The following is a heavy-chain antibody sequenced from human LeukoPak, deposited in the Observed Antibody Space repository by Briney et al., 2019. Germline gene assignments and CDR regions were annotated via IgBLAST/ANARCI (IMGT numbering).Heavy chain of an antibody. V-gene: IGHV1-69*01. D-gene: IGHD2-2*02. CDR3: ARVGDYCSSTSCYSDY. CDR2: ITPIFGTA. J-gene: IGHJ4*02. Sequence: SVKVSCEASGGTFSSYAISWVRQAPGQGLEWMGGITPIFGTANYAQKFQGRVTITADESTSTAYMELSSLRSEDTAVYYCARVGDYCSSTSCYSDYWGQGTLVTVSS. CDR1: GGTFSSYA.